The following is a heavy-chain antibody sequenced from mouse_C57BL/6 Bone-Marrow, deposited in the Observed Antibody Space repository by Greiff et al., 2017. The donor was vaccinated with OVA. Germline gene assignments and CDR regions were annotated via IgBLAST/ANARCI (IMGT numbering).Heavy chain of an antibody. CDR2: IYPGDGDT. CDR1: GYAFSSSW. Sequence: QVQLKQSGPELVKPGASVKISCKASGYAFSSSWMNWVKQRPGKGPEWIGRIYPGDGDTNYNGKFKGKATLTADKSPRTAYMQLSSLTSEDSAVYFGARHEDGYYASYFDYWGQGTTLTVSS. D-gene: IGHD2-3*01. J-gene: IGHJ2*01. CDR3: ARHEDGYYASYFDY. V-gene: IGHV1-82*01.